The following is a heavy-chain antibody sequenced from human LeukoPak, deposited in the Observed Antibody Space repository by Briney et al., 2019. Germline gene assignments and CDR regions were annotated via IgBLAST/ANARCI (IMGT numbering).Heavy chain of an antibody. CDR1: GITVSTNY. CDR2: IYSGGST. Sequence: GGSLRLSCAASGITVSTNYMSWVRQAPGKGLERVSIIYSGGSTYYADSVKGRFTISRDNSKNTLYLQMNSLRAEDTAVYYCARNSGSYYLYFLDYWGQGTLVTVSS. V-gene: IGHV3-53*01. D-gene: IGHD1-26*01. CDR3: ARNSGSYYLYFLDY. J-gene: IGHJ4*02.